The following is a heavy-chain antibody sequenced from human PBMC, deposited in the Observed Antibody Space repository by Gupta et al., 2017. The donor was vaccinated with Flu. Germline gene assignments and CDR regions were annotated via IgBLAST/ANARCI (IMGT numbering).Heavy chain of an antibody. D-gene: IGHD5-12*01. CDR3: ARVGMSVYGGYVLD. CDR2: IFSNDEE. V-gene: IGHV2-26*01. J-gene: IGHJ4*02. Sequence: IRQPPGKGLEWLAHIFSNDEESYSTSLKTRLTISKDTSKSQVVLTLTNVDPVDTATYYCARVGMSVYGGYVLDWGRGTLVAVSS.